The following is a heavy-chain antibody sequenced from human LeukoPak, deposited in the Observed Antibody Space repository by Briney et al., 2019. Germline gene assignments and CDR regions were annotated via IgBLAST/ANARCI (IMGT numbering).Heavy chain of an antibody. V-gene: IGHV3-30*18. CDR3: AKDPRAAKGYCSGGSCSRRDLRYFQH. J-gene: IGHJ1*01. CDR2: ISYDGSNK. CDR1: GFTFNCYG. Sequence: PGRSLRLSCAASGFTFNCYGMHWVRQAPGKELEWVAVISYDGSNKYYADSVKGRFTIARDNSKNTLYLQMNSLRAEDTAVYYCAKDPRAAKGYCSGGSCSRRDLRYFQHWGQGTLVTVSS. D-gene: IGHD2-15*01.